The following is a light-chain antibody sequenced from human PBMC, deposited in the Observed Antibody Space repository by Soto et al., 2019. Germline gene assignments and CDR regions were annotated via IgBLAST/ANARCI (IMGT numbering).Light chain of an antibody. V-gene: IGKV3-11*01. J-gene: IGKJ5*01. Sequence: ELVLTQSPVTLSLSPGDIATLSCRASQSVSNDYVAWVQQKPGQAPRLLIYDASNRATGIPARFSGSGSGTDFTLTISSLEPEDFAVYYCQQRSNWPITFGQGTRLEIK. CDR1: QSVSND. CDR2: DAS. CDR3: QQRSNWPIT.